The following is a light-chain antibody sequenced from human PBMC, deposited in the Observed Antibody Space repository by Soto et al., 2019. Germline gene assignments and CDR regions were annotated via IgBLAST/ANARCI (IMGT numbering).Light chain of an antibody. J-gene: IGLJ2*01. CDR3: TSYTSSNTPPVL. Sequence: QSALTQPASVSGSPGQSITISCTGTSSDIGGYNYVSWYQHHPGKAPKLMIHEVSNRPSGVSNRFSGSKSGNTASLTISGLQAEDEADYCCTSYTSSNTPPVLFGGGTKVTVL. CDR2: EVS. CDR1: SSDIGGYNY. V-gene: IGLV2-14*01.